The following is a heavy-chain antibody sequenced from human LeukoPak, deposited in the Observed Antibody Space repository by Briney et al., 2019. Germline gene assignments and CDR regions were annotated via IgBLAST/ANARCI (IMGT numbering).Heavy chain of an antibody. Sequence: GASVTVSCKASGYTFTGYYMHWVRQAPGQGLEWMGYINPHSGGTSTPQNFQGRVTMTTDTSISAAYMELSSLISDDTAIYYCVREGNELLSKNFDFWGQGTLVTVSS. J-gene: IGHJ4*02. CDR1: GYTFTGYY. CDR2: INPHSGGT. V-gene: IGHV1-2*02. D-gene: IGHD1-7*01. CDR3: VREGNELLSKNFDF.